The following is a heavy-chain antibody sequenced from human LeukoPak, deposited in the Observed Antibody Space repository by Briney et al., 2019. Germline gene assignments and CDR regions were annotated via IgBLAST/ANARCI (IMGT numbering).Heavy chain of an antibody. V-gene: IGHV3-23*01. CDR3: AKAGTIFGVVIGTNYYFDY. D-gene: IGHD3-3*01. CDR2: ISGSGGST. CDR1: GFTFSSYA. Sequence: PGGSLRLSCAASGFTFSSYAMSWVRQAPGKGLEWVSAISGSGGSTYYADSVKGRFTISRDNSKNTLYLQMNSLRAEDTAVYYCAKAGTIFGVVIGTNYYFDYWGRGTLVTVSS. J-gene: IGHJ4*02.